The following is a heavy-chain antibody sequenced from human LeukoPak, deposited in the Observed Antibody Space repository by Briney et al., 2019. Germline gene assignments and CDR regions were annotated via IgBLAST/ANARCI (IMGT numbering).Heavy chain of an antibody. CDR2: ISSNGGST. V-gene: IGHV3-64*03. Sequence: TGGSLRLSCSASGFTFSSFAMHWVRQAPGKGLEYVSAISSNGGSTYHADSVKGRFTISRDNSKNTLYLHMSSLRAGDTAVYHCAKRGEGSLGDAFDIWGQGTMVTVSS. D-gene: IGHD3-16*01. CDR1: GFTFSSFA. J-gene: IGHJ3*02. CDR3: AKRGEGSLGDAFDI.